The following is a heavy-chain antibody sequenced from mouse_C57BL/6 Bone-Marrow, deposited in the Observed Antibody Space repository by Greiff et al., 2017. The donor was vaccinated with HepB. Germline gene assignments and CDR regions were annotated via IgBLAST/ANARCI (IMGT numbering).Heavy chain of an antibody. V-gene: IGHV1-61*01. J-gene: IGHJ4*01. Sequence: QVQLQQPGAELVRPGSSVKLSYKASGYTFTSYWMDWVKQRPGQGLEWIGNIYPSDSETHYNQKFKDKATLTVDKSSSTAYMQLSSLTSEDSAVYYCARRDSSYYYAMDYWGQGTSVTVSS. CDR3: ARRDSSYYYAMDY. CDR2: IYPSDSET. CDR1: GYTFTSYW. D-gene: IGHD1-1*01.